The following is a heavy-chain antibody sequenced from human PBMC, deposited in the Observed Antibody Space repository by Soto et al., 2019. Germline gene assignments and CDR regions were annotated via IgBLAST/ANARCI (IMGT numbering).Heavy chain of an antibody. Sequence: PSETLSLTCTVSGGSISSYSWSWIRQPPGQGLEWIGYIYFSGSTNYNHSLKTRVTITLKKSKNQLSLKLSSVTAADTYVYYCARDYSSWCSVDYWGQGTLVTVSS. D-gene: IGHD6-13*01. CDR1: GGSISSYS. CDR3: ARDYSSWCSVDY. CDR2: IYFSGST. V-gene: IGHV4-59*01. J-gene: IGHJ4*02.